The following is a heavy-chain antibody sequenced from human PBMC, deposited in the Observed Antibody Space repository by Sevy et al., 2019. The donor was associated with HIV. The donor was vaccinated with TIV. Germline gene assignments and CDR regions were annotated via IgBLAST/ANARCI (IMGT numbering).Heavy chain of an antibody. CDR2: IKGKIYDGTI. CDR1: GFTFSNAW. J-gene: IGHJ4*02. Sequence: GGSLRLSCAASGFTFSNAWMSWVRQAPGKGLEWVGRIKGKIYDGTIDYAAPVKGRFSISRDDSKNTLYLQMNSLKTEDTAGYYCTTVSRSQEDYYNYWGQGTLVTVSS. CDR3: TTVSRSQEDYYNY. V-gene: IGHV3-15*01.